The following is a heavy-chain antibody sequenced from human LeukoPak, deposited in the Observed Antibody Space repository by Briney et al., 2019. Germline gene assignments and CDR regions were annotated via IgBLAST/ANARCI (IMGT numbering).Heavy chain of an antibody. CDR1: GFTLSTSW. CDR3: TNHYWNDY. J-gene: IGHJ4*02. CDR2: INQDSSEK. V-gene: IGHV3-7*01. D-gene: IGHD1-1*01. Sequence: GGSLRLSCIASGFTLSTSWMSWVRQAPGKGLEWVANINQDSSEKLYVDSVKGRFTISRDNAKNSLFLQMNSLRAEDTAIYYCTNHYWNDYWGQGTPVTVSS.